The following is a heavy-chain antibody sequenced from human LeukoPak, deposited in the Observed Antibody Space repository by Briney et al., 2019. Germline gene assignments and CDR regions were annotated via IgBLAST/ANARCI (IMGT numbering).Heavy chain of an antibody. J-gene: IGHJ4*02. Sequence: ASVEVSCKASGYTFTGYYMHWVRQAPGQGLEWMGRINPNSGGTNYAQKFQGRVTMTRDTSISTAYMELSRLRSDDTAVYYCARAYYDYVWGSYRPPPFDYWGQGTLVTVSS. V-gene: IGHV1-2*06. CDR1: GYTFTGYY. CDR3: ARAYYDYVWGSYRPPPFDY. CDR2: INPNSGGT. D-gene: IGHD3-16*02.